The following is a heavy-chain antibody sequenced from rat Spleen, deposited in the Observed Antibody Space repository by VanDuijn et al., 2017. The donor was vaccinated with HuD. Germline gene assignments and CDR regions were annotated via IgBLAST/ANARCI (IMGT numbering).Heavy chain of an antibody. Sequence: EVQLQESGPGLVKPSQSLSLTCSVTGHSISSSYRWNWIRKFPGNRLEWMGYINSAGSTNYNPSLKSRISITRDKSRNQFFLQVNAVTADDTSTYYCERSEGVHYNLPFASWGQGTLVTVSS. CDR1: GHSISSSYR. CDR2: INSAGST. J-gene: IGHJ3*01. D-gene: IGHD1-11*01. CDR3: ERSEGVHYNLPFAS. V-gene: IGHV3-3*01.